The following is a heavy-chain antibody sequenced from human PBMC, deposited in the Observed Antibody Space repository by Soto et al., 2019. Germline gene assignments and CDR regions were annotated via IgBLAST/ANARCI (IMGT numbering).Heavy chain of an antibody. Sequence: SVKVSCKASGGTFSSYAISWVRQAPGQGLEWMGGIIPIFGTANYAQKFQGRVTITADESTSTAYMELSSLRSEDTAVYYCARDKGQFGGGDRPLPYYYYGMDVWGQGTTVTVS. D-gene: IGHD2-21*02. J-gene: IGHJ6*02. CDR1: GGTFSSYA. V-gene: IGHV1-69*13. CDR3: ARDKGQFGGGDRPLPYYYYGMDV. CDR2: IIPIFGTA.